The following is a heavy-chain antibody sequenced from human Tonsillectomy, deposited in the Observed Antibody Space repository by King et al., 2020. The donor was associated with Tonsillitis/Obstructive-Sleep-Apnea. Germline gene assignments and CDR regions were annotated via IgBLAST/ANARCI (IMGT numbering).Heavy chain of an antibody. D-gene: IGHD2-15*01. CDR3: TTRFSEYCSGGSCYYGVDV. Sequence: VQLVQSGGGLVKPGGSLRLSCAASGFTFSKAWMNWVRQAPGKGLEWVGRIKSKTDGGTTDYAAPVKGRFTFSRDDSKNTLYLQMNSLKTEDTAVYYCTTRFSEYCSGGSCYYGVDVWGQGTTVTVSS. V-gene: IGHV3-15*07. CDR1: GFTFSKAW. J-gene: IGHJ6*02. CDR2: IKSKTDGGTT.